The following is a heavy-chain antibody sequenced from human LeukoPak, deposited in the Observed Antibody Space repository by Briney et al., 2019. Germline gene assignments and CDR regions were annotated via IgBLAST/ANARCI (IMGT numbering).Heavy chain of an antibody. V-gene: IGHV4-59*12. D-gene: IGHD3-10*01. CDR2: IYYSGST. Sequence: SSETLSLTCTVSGGSISSYYWSWIRQPPGKGLEWIGYIYYSGSTNYNPSLKSRVTISVDTSKNQFSLKLSSVTAADTAVYYCVRDDAFVRGPIARNWFDPWGQGVLVTVSS. J-gene: IGHJ5*02. CDR3: VRDDAFVRGPIARNWFDP. CDR1: GGSISSYY.